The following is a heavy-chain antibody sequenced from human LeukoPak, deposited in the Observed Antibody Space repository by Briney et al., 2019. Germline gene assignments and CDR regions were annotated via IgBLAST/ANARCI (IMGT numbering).Heavy chain of an antibody. CDR1: GSTFSSYA. Sequence: GGSLTLSCAASGSTFSSYAMSWVRQAPGKGLEWVSAINGSGGSTYYADSVKGRYTISRDNSKNTLYLQMNSLRAEDTAVFYCAKVKELWDSIGWQGPFRFWGRGTLVTVSS. CDR2: INGSGGST. V-gene: IGHV3-23*01. CDR3: AKVKELWDSIGWQGPFRF. D-gene: IGHD3-16*01. J-gene: IGHJ4*02.